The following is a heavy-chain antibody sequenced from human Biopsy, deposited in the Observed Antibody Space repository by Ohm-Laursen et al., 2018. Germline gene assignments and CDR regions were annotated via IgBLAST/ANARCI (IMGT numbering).Heavy chain of an antibody. CDR1: GGSITSYY. D-gene: IGHD7-27*01. V-gene: IGHV4-59*12. Sequence: TLSLTCTVSGGSITSYYRSWIRRPPGKRLEWIGYIYYSGSTNYNPSLKNRVTISEDRSKNQFSLKLKSVTAADTAVYYCATSLPSHWGSEALENWGQGILVTVSS. CDR3: ATSLPSHWGSEALEN. CDR2: IYYSGST. J-gene: IGHJ4*02.